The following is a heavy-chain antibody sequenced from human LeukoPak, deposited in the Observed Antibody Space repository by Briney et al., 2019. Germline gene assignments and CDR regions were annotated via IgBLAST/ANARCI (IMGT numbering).Heavy chain of an antibody. CDR1: GFTFSDYD. CDR2: IVTSGDP. J-gene: IGHJ2*01. V-gene: IGHV3-13*05. D-gene: IGHD2-15*01. CDR3: ARGGTPHWYFDL. Sequence: GGSLRLSCAASGFTFSDYDMHWVRHASGKGLEWVSAIVTSGDPYYPGSVKGRFTISREKSKNTWYLQMNSLRAGDPAVYYCARGGTPHWYFDLWGRGTLVTVSS.